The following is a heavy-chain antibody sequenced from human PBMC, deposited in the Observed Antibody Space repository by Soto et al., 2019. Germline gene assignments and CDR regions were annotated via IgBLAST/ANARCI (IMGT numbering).Heavy chain of an antibody. CDR1: GGSISSYY. V-gene: IGHV4-59*08. CDR3: ARHSSDSSGFGFDP. D-gene: IGHD3-22*01. CDR2: IYYSGST. J-gene: IGHJ5*02. Sequence: PSETLSLTCTVSGGSISSYYWSWIRQPPGKGLEWIGYIYYSGSTNYNPSLKSRVTISVDTSKNQFSLKLSSVTAADTAVYYCARHSSDSSGFGFDPWGQGTLVTVSS.